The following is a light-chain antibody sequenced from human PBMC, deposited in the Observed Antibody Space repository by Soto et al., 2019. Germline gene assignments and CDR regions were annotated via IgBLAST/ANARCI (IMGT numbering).Light chain of an antibody. CDR1: TSNIGSNY. CDR2: RNN. CDR3: ATWDDSLNGFYV. V-gene: IGLV1-47*01. Sequence: SVLTQPPSASGTPGQGVTISYSVSTSNIGSNYVYWYQQLPGTAPKLLIYRNNQRPSGVPDRFSGSKSGTSASLAISGLRSDDEADYFCATWDDSLNGFYVFGTGTKVTVL. J-gene: IGLJ1*01.